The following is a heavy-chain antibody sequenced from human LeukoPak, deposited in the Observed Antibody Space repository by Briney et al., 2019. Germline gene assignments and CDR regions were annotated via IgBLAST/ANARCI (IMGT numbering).Heavy chain of an antibody. V-gene: IGHV4-39*01. CDR1: GGSISSSSSY. D-gene: IGHD1/OR15-1a*01. Sequence: SETLSLTCSVSGGSISSSSSYWGWIRQPPGKGLEWIGSIYYSGSSFDNPALKSRVTISVDTSKNQFSLKLSSVTAADTAVYYCARVSGLNNFDYWGQGTLVTVSS. CDR3: ARVSGLNNFDY. J-gene: IGHJ4*02. CDR2: IYYSGSS.